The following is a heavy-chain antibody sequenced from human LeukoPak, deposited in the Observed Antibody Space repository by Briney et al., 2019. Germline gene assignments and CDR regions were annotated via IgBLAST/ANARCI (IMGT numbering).Heavy chain of an antibody. Sequence: SVKVSCKASGGTFSSYAISWVRQAPGQGLEWMGGIIPIFGTANYAQKLQGRVSITADASTSTAYMELSSLRSEDTAVYYCASELRYFDWTERAYYMDVWGKGTTVTVSS. V-gene: IGHV1-69*01. CDR1: GGTFSSYA. CDR3: ASELRYFDWTERAYYMDV. J-gene: IGHJ6*03. D-gene: IGHD3-9*01. CDR2: IIPIFGTA.